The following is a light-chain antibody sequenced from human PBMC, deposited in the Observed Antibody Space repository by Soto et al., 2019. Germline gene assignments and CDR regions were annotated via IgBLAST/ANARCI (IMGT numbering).Light chain of an antibody. V-gene: IGKV3-11*01. Sequence: EVILTQFPATPSMSPGESATLSCRASENIRTSLAWYQHRPGQPPRLLIYDAFNRATGIPPRFSGGGSGTDFTLTISGLEPEDFAVYYCQQRASWPPFTFGGGTKVEIK. CDR1: ENIRTS. CDR2: DAF. CDR3: QQRASWPPFT. J-gene: IGKJ4*01.